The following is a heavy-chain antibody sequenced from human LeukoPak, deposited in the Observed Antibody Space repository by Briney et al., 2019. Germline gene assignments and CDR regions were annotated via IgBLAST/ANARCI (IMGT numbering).Heavy chain of an antibody. CDR3: VRVNTQANIVVVTATTYIDY. D-gene: IGHD2-21*02. Sequence: PSETLSLTCAVYGGSFSGYYWSWIRQPPGKGLEWIGEINHSGSTNYNPSLKSRVTISVDTSKNQFSLKLSSVTAADTAVYYCVRVNTQANIVVVTATTYIDYWGQGTLVTVSS. CDR2: INHSGST. V-gene: IGHV4-34*01. J-gene: IGHJ4*02. CDR1: GGSFSGYY.